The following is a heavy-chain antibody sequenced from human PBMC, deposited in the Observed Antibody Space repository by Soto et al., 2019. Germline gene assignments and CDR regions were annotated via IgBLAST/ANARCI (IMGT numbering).Heavy chain of an antibody. D-gene: IGHD6-19*01. CDR3: ARYIAMAGLDY. CDR2: IYSGGST. V-gene: IGHV3-53*01. Sequence: PGGSLRLSCAASGFTVSNAYMTWVRQAPGKGLEWVSVIYSGGSTYYADFVKGRFTISRDNSKHTLYLQMTSLRAEDTAVYSCARYIAMAGLDYWGQGTLVTVSS. J-gene: IGHJ4*02. CDR1: GFTVSNAY.